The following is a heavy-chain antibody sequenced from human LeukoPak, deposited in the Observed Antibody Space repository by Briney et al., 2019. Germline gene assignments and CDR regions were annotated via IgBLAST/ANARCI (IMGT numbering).Heavy chain of an antibody. J-gene: IGHJ4*02. D-gene: IGHD3-22*01. Sequence: HPGGSLRLSCAASGFTFSSYATHWVRQAPGKGLEWVAVISYDGSNKYYADSVKGRFTISRDNSKNTLYLQMNSLRAEDTAVYYCARGDYYDSSGFDYWGQGTLVTVSS. CDR2: ISYDGSNK. V-gene: IGHV3-30-3*01. CDR3: ARGDYYDSSGFDY. CDR1: GFTFSSYA.